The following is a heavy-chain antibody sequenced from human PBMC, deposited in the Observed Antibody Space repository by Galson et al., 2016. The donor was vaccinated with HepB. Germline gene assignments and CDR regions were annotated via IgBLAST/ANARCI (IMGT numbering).Heavy chain of an antibody. D-gene: IGHD3-3*02. V-gene: IGHV2-5*02. J-gene: IGHJ5*02. Sequence: PALVKPTQTLTLTCSFSGFSLRNNGMGVAWIRQPPGKAPEWLALIYWDDDEQYSPSLMSRLTITKDTSKNQVVLRMTNVGPMDTGTYYCAHRNSEDREGIFDPWGQGILVTVSS. CDR3: AHRNSEDREGIFDP. CDR1: GFSLRNNGMG. CDR2: IYWDDDE.